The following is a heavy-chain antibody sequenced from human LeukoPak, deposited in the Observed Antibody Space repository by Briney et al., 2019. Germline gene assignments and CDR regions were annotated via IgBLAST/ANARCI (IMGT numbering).Heavy chain of an antibody. CDR3: AKDSGSVGASLL. CDR2: ISGSVGTT. CDR1: GFTFSS. D-gene: IGHD1-26*01. J-gene: IGHJ4*02. Sequence: GGTLRLSCAASGFTFSSMTWVRQAPGKGLEWVSTISGSVGTTYYADSVKGRFTISRDNSNNTLYLQMSGLRAEVTAVYYCAKDSGSVGASLLWGQGTLVTVSS. V-gene: IGHV3-23*01.